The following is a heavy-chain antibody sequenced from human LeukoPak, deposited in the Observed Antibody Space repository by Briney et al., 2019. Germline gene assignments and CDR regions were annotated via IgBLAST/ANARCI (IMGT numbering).Heavy chain of an antibody. CDR2: ISGSGGNT. J-gene: IGHJ3*02. Sequence: GGSLRLSCVASGFTFSSYGMSWVRQAPGKGLEWVSVISGSGGNTYYADSVKGRFTISRDNSKNTLYLQMNSLRAEDTAVYYCARREYYDFWSGWIYAFDIWGQGTMVTVSS. CDR1: GFTFSSYG. V-gene: IGHV3-23*01. CDR3: ARREYYDFWSGWIYAFDI. D-gene: IGHD3-3*01.